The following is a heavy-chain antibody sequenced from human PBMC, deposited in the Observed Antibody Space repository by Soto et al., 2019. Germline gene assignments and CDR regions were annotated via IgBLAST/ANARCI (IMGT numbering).Heavy chain of an antibody. CDR2: ISWNSGSI. D-gene: IGHD4-17*01. V-gene: IGHV3-9*01. Sequence: EVQLVESGGGLVQPGRSLRLSCAASGFTFDDYAMHWVRQAPGKGLEWVSGISWNSGSIGYADSVKGRFTISRDNAKNSLYLQMNSLRAEDTALYYCAKDSGGHGLDYWGQGTLVTVSS. CDR3: AKDSGGHGLDY. J-gene: IGHJ4*02. CDR1: GFTFDDYA.